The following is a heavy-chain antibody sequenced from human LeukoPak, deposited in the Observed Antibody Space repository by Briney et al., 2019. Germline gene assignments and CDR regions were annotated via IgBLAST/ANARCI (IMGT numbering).Heavy chain of an antibody. D-gene: IGHD5-12*01. CDR2: ILNIRSP. Sequence: PSQTLSLTCTVSAGSISSYYWSWIRQPPGKGLEWIGYILNIRSPKYNPSLKSRVTISLDTPKNQLSLKLSSVTAADTAVYYCARHVTVASRGFDYWGQGTLVTVSS. J-gene: IGHJ4*02. CDR1: AGSISSYY. CDR3: ARHVTVASRGFDY. V-gene: IGHV4-59*08.